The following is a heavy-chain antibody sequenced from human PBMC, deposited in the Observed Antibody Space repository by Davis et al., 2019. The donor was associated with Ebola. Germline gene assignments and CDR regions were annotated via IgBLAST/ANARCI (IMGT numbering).Heavy chain of an antibody. CDR2: IKQDGSEK. J-gene: IGHJ4*02. V-gene: IGHV3-7*01. Sequence: GESLKIPCAASGFTFSSYWMRWVRQAPGKGLEWVANIKQDGSEKYYVDSVKGRFTISRDNSKNTLYLQMNSLRAEDTAVYYCARDIKAMVWWYFDYWGQGTLVTVSS. CDR1: GFTFSSYW. CDR3: ARDIKAMVWWYFDY. D-gene: IGHD5-18*01.